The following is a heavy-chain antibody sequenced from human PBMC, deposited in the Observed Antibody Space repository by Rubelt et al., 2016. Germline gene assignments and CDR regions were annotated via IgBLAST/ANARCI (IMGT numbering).Heavy chain of an antibody. CDR2: ISSNGGST. J-gene: IGHJ3*02. CDR1: FTFSSYA. Sequence: FTFSSYAMHWVRQAPGKGLEYVSAISSNGGSTYYADSVKGRFTISRDSSKNTLYLQMNSLRAEDTAVYYCAKGSDYYDSSGEAFDIWGQGTMVTVSS. CDR3: AKGSDYYDSSGEAFDI. V-gene: IGHV3-64*04. D-gene: IGHD3-22*01.